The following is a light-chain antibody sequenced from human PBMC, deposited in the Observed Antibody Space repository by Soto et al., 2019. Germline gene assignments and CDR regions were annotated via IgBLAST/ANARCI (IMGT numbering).Light chain of an antibody. Sequence: DIVMTESADSLAVSLGERAIINCKSSQSVLYSSNNKNYVAWYQQKPGQPPTLLIYWASTLEDGVPDRFSGSGSGTEFTLTISSLQAEDVAVYYCQQYYVTPLTFGGGTRVEI. CDR1: QSVLYSSNNKNY. CDR3: QQYYVTPLT. J-gene: IGKJ4*01. V-gene: IGKV4-1*01. CDR2: WAS.